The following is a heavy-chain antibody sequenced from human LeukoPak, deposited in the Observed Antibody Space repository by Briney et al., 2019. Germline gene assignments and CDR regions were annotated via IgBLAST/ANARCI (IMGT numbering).Heavy chain of an antibody. D-gene: IGHD5-18*01. CDR3: ARERDHGYSYGFVLDS. Sequence: SETLSLTCTVSGGSMNTYYWTWLRQPAGKGLEWLGRMYHSGTTNYNSPLYNPSLSSRVTMSVDGAKNQFSLRLKSVTTADTANFWARERDHGYSYGFVLDSWGQGSLVTVSS. CDR1: GGSMNTYY. V-gene: IGHV4-4*07. CDR2: MYHSGTT. J-gene: IGHJ4*02.